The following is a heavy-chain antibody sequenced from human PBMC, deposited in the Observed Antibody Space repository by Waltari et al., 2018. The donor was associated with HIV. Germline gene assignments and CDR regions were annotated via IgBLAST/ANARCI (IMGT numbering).Heavy chain of an antibody. D-gene: IGHD2-8*01. V-gene: IGHV3-23*01. CDR1: GFAFSSYA. Sequence: EVQLLESGGGLVQPGGSLRLSCAASGFAFSSYAMRWVRQAPGKGLEWVAASCGIVGSTYDADSVKGRFTISRDISKNTLYLQMNSLRAEDTAVYYCAKEKWDYWGQGTLVTVSS. CDR3: AKEKWDY. CDR2: SCGIVGST. J-gene: IGHJ4*02.